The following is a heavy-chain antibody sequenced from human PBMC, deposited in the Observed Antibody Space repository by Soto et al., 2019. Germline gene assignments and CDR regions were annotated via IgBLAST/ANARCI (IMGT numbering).Heavy chain of an antibody. Sequence: QLQLQESGPGLVKPSETLSLTCTVSGGSISSSSYYWGWIRQPPGKGLEWIGRLYYSGSTYCNPSLKSRVTISVAMSKNQFSLKMRSVTAEDTAVYYCATLWGQDWGQGTLVTVSS. V-gene: IGHV4-39*01. CDR1: GGSISSSSYY. CDR3: ATLWGQD. J-gene: IGHJ4*02. D-gene: IGHD3-10*01. CDR2: LYYSGST.